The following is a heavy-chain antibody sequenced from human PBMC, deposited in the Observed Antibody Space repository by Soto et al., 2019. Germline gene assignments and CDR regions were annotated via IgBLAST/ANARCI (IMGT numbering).Heavy chain of an antibody. Sequence: TSETLSLTCAVYGGSFSGYYGSWIRQPPGKGLEWIGEINHSGSTNYNPSLKSRVTISVDTAKNQFSLKLSSVTAADTGVYYCARLQHHFPYWGQGTLVTVSS. V-gene: IGHV4-34*01. CDR3: ARLQHHFPY. CDR1: GGSFSGYY. CDR2: INHSGST. D-gene: IGHD6-13*01. J-gene: IGHJ4*02.